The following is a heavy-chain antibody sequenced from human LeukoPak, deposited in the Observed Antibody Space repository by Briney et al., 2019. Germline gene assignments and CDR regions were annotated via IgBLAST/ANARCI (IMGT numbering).Heavy chain of an antibody. CDR3: ARGSSRGTNYYYYGMDV. CDR1: GFTVSSNY. D-gene: IGHD3-10*01. CDR2: IYSGGST. J-gene: IGHJ6*02. V-gene: IGHV3-66*01. Sequence: PGGSLRLSCAASGFTVSSNYMNWVRQAPGKGLEWVSVIYSGGSTYYADSVKGRFTISRDNSKNTLYLQMNSLRDEDTAVYYCARGSSRGTNYYYYGMDVWGQGTTVSASS.